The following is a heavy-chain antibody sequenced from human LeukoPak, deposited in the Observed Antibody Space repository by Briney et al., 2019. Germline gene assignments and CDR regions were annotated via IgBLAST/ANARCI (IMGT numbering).Heavy chain of an antibody. J-gene: IGHJ3*02. D-gene: IGHD5-12*01. CDR1: GGSVSSGNYY. CDR2: IYYSGST. V-gene: IGHV4-61*01. Sequence: SETLSLTCTVSGGSVSSGNYYWSWIRQPPGKGLEWIGYIYYSGSTNYNPSLKSRVTISVDTSKNQFSLKLSSVTAADTAVYYCARDISGYDSGNDAFDIWGQGTMVTVSS. CDR3: ARDISGYDSGNDAFDI.